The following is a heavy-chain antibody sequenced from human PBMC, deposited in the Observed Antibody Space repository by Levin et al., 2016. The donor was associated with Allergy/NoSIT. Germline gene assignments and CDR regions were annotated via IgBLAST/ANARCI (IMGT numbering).Heavy chain of an antibody. Sequence: WVRQAPGQGLEWMGGIIPIFGTANYAQKFQGRVTITADESTSTAYMELSSLRSEDTAVYYCARDRQTYYDFWSGYLEGYYFDYWGQGTLVTVSS. V-gene: IGHV1-69*01. CDR2: IIPIFGTA. CDR3: ARDRQTYYDFWSGYLEGYYFDY. J-gene: IGHJ4*02. D-gene: IGHD3-3*01.